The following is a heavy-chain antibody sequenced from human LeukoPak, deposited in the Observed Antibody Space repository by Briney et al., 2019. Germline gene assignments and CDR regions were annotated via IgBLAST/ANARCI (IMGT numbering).Heavy chain of an antibody. CDR3: ARLGGITMVRGVIHDGMDV. CDR1: GYSFTRYW. D-gene: IGHD3-10*01. V-gene: IGHV5-51*01. Sequence: GESLKISCKGSGYSFTRYWIGWVRQMPGKGLEWMGIIYPGDSDTRYSPSFQGQVTISADKSISTAYLQWSSLKASDTAMYYCARLGGITMVRGVIHDGMDVWGQGTTVTVSS. J-gene: IGHJ6*02. CDR2: IYPGDSDT.